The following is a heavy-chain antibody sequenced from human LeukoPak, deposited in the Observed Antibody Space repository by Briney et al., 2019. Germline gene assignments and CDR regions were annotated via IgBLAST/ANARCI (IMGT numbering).Heavy chain of an antibody. CDR2: ISSSSSTI. CDR3: ARGSCRSTSCAFDF. CDR1: GFTFSDYS. Sequence: ESLRLSCAASGFTFSDYSMNWVRQAPGKGLEWVSYISSSSSTINYADSVKGRFTVSRDNAKNSLSLQMDSLRAEDTAVYYCARGSCRSTSCAFDFWGQGALVTVSS. D-gene: IGHD2-2*01. V-gene: IGHV3-48*01. J-gene: IGHJ4*02.